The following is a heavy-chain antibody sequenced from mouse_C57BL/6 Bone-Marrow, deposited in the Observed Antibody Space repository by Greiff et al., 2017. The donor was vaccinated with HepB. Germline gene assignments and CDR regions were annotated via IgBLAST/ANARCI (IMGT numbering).Heavy chain of an antibody. CDR1: GFTFSSYA. D-gene: IGHD1-1*01. CDR3: ARDNGSSLYWYFDV. Sequence: EVKLMESGGGLVKPGGSLKLSCAASGFTFSSYAMSWVRQTPEKRLEWVATISDGGSYTYYPDNVKGRFTISRDNAKNNLYLQMSHLKSEDTAMYYCARDNGSSLYWYFDVWGTGTTVTVSS. CDR2: ISDGGSYT. V-gene: IGHV5-4*01. J-gene: IGHJ1*03.